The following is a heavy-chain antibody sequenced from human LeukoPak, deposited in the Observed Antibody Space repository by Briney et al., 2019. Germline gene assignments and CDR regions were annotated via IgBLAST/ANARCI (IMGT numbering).Heavy chain of an antibody. Sequence: GGSLRLSCAASGFTFSSYAMHWVRQAPGKGLEWVAVISYDGSNKYYADSVKGRFTISRDNSKNTLYLQMNSLRAEDTAVYYCARDTDSSGYYLIFDYWGQGTLVTVSS. CDR2: ISYDGSNK. D-gene: IGHD3-22*01. CDR1: GFTFSSYA. J-gene: IGHJ4*02. CDR3: ARDTDSSGYYLIFDY. V-gene: IGHV3-30-3*01.